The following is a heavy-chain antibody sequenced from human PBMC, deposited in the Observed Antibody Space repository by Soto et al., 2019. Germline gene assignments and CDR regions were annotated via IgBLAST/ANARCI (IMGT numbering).Heavy chain of an antibody. D-gene: IGHD3-22*01. CDR2: IMPIFGTP. CDR1: AGTFSSYG. Sequence: ASVKVSCMASAGTFSSYGISWVRQAPGQGLEWMGGIMPIFGTPNYAQKFQGRVTITADESTSTGYMELSSLTSEDTAVYYCARDRRWKSYYYDSSVPYVYGMDGWGQGTTVTVS. V-gene: IGHV1-69*13. CDR3: ARDRRWKSYYYDSSVPYVYGMDG. J-gene: IGHJ6*02.